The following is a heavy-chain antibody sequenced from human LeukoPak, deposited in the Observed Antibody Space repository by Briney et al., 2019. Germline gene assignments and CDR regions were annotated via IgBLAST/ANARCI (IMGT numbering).Heavy chain of an antibody. CDR3: ARSSYHYGSGSYYMD. J-gene: IGHJ4*02. V-gene: IGHV5-51*01. D-gene: IGHD3-10*01. CDR1: GYSFTNNW. CDR2: IYPGDSDT. Sequence: GGSLRISCKGSGYSFTNNWITWVRQMPGKGLEWMGIIYPGDSDTTYSPSFQGQVTISADKSISTAYLQWSSLKASDTAMYYCARSSYHYGSGSYYMDWGQGTLVTVSS.